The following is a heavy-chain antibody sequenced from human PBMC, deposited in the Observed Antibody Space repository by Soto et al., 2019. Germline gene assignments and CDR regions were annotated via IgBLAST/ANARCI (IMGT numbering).Heavy chain of an antibody. J-gene: IGHJ4*02. CDR3: ARQEDYSNYDFDD. D-gene: IGHD4-4*01. CDR1: GFSFTTYW. CDR2: IYPGDSDT. V-gene: IGHV5-51*01. Sequence: PGESLKISCKGSGFSFTTYWIAWVRQMPGKGLEWMGIIYPGDSDTRYSPSFQGQVTISADKSISTAYLQWSSLKASDTAMYYCARQEDYSNYDFDDWGQGTLVTVSS.